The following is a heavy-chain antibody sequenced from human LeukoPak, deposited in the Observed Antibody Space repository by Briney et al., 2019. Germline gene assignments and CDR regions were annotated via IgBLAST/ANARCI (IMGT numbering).Heavy chain of an antibody. Sequence: GASVKVSCKTSGYSENFYGITWVRQVAGQGLEWMGGIIPIFGTANYAQKFQGRVTITADKSTSTAYMELSSLRSEDTAVYYCARGHYYDSSGYYSPIYWYFDLWGRGTLVTVSS. D-gene: IGHD3-22*01. V-gene: IGHV1-69*06. CDR3: ARGHYYDSSGYYSPIYWYFDL. CDR1: GYSENFYG. CDR2: IIPIFGTA. J-gene: IGHJ2*01.